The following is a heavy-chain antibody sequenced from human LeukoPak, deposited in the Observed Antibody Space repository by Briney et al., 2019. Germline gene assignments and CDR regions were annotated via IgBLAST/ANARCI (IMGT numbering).Heavy chain of an antibody. J-gene: IGHJ6*03. D-gene: IGHD3-22*01. V-gene: IGHV4-4*07. CDR2: IYPSGST. Sequence: PSETLSLTCTVSGGSIISYYWSWVRQSARKGLEWIGRIYPSGSTEYNTSLKSRVTMSVDMSKKQFSLKLTSVTAADTAVYYCARLKFYDSTGYTPGYYMDVWGKGTTVTVSS. CDR1: GGSIISYY. CDR3: ARLKFYDSTGYTPGYYMDV.